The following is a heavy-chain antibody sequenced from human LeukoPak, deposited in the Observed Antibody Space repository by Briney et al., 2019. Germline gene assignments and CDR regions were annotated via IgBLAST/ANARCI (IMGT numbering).Heavy chain of an antibody. D-gene: IGHD2-8*02. J-gene: IGHJ4*02. CDR1: GFSLSSKW. V-gene: IGHV3-74*01. Sequence: TGGSLRLSCAASGFSLSSKWMHWVRQAPGKGLVWVSRISSDGSSTHYADSVKGRSTVSRDNAKNTLYLQMNSLRAEDTAIYYCVGGYDPHYWGQGTLVTVSS. CDR3: VGGYDPHY. CDR2: ISSDGSST.